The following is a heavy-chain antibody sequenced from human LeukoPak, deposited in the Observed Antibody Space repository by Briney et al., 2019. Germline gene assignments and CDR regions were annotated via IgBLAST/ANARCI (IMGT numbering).Heavy chain of an antibody. J-gene: IGHJ4*02. CDR3: ARDSSMLRGPLVIYYFDF. D-gene: IGHD3-10*01. CDR2: ISGGGDAT. V-gene: IGHV3-23*01. Sequence: QPGGSLRLSCAASGFTFSSYSMNWVRQAPGKGLEWVSTISGGGDATYYADSVKGRFTISRDNSKNTLYLQMNSLRVEDTAVYYCARDSSMLRGPLVIYYFDFWGQGTLVTVSS. CDR1: GFTFSSYS.